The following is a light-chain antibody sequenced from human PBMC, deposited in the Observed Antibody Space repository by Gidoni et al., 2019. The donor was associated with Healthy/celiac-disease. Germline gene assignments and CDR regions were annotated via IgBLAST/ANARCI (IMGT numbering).Light chain of an antibody. Sequence: EIVLTQSPATLSLSPGERATLSCRASQSVSSYLAWYQQKPGQAPRLLIYDASNRATGIPARFRGSGSGTDFTLTISSLEPEDFAVYYCQQRSNWPPFTFGGGTKVEIQ. CDR1: QSVSSY. V-gene: IGKV3-11*01. J-gene: IGKJ4*01. CDR2: DAS. CDR3: QQRSNWPPFT.